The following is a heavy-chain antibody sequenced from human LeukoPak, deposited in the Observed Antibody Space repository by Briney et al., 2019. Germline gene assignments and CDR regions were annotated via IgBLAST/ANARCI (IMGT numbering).Heavy chain of an antibody. CDR2: INSDGSST. J-gene: IGHJ4*02. D-gene: IGHD5-12*01. Sequence: GGSLRLSCAASGFTFSSYWMHWVRQAPGKGLVWVSRINSDGSSTSYADSVKGRFTISRDNSKNTLYLQMNSLRAEDTAVYYCAKDQVVATILFDYWGQGTLVTVSS. CDR3: AKDQVVATILFDY. CDR1: GFTFSSYW. V-gene: IGHV3-74*01.